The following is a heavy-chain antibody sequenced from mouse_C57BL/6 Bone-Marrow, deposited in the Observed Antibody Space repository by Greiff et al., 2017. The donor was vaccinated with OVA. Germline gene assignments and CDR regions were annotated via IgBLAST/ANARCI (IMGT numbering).Heavy chain of an antibody. V-gene: IGHV1-15*01. J-gene: IGHJ1*03. CDR2: IDPETGGT. Sequence: QVQLKESGAELVRPGASVTLSCKASGYTFTDYEMHWVKQTPVHGLEWIGAIDPETGGTAYNQKFKGKAILTADKSSSTAYMELRSLTSEDSAVYYCTRVGPYFDVWGTGTTVTVSS. CDR3: TRVGPYFDV. CDR1: GYTFTDYE. D-gene: IGHD4-1*01.